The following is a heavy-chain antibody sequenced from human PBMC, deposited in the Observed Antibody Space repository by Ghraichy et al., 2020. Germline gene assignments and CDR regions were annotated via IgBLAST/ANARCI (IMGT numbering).Heavy chain of an antibody. Sequence: GESLNISCAASGFTVSSNYMSWVRQAPGKGLEWVSVIYSGGSTYHADSVKGRFTISRDNSKNTLYLQMNSLRSEDTAVYYCARDREKHGYFDYWGQGTLVTVSS. V-gene: IGHV3-53*01. CDR1: GFTVSSNY. CDR3: ARDREKHGYFDY. J-gene: IGHJ4*02. CDR2: IYSGGST.